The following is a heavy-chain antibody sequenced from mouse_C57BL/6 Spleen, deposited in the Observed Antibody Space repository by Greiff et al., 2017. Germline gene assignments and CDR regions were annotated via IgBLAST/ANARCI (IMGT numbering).Heavy chain of an antibody. D-gene: IGHD4-1*01. CDR2: IDPSDSYT. Sequence: VQLQQPGAELVKPGASVKLSCKASGYTFTSYWMQWVKQRPGQGLEWIGEIDPSDSYTNYNQKFKGKATLTADTSSSTAYMQLSSLTSGDSAVYYCARFLTGTGYWGQGTTLTVSS. V-gene: IGHV1-50*01. CDR1: GYTFTSYW. CDR3: ARFLTGTGY. J-gene: IGHJ2*01.